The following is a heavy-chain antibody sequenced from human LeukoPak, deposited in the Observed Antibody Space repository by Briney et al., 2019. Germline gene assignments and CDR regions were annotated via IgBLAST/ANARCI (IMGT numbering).Heavy chain of an antibody. D-gene: IGHD4-23*01. Sequence: GGSLRLSCAASGFTFSSYWMSLVRQAPRKGLEWVANIKQDGSEKYYVDSVKGRFTISRDNAKNSLYLQMNSLRAEDTAVYYCARDRAYGGTTPDYWGQGTLVTVSS. CDR1: GFTFSSYW. V-gene: IGHV3-7*01. CDR2: IKQDGSEK. CDR3: ARDRAYGGTTPDY. J-gene: IGHJ4*02.